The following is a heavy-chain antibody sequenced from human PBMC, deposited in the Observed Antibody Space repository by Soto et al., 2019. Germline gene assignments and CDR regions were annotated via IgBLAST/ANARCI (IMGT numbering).Heavy chain of an antibody. V-gene: IGHV4-59*11. CDR1: GGSISSHY. J-gene: IGHJ4*02. D-gene: IGHD3-22*01. Sequence: SETLSLTCTVSGGSISSHYWSWIRQPPGKRLEWIGNINYSGSTNYNPSLKSRVTISVDTSKNQLSLRLSSVTAADTAMYYCARGGGSSGVWGQGTLVTASS. CDR2: INYSGST. CDR3: ARGGGSSGV.